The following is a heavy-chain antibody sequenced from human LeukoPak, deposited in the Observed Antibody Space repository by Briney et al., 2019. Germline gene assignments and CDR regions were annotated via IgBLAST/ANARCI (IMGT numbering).Heavy chain of an antibody. CDR2: LKQDGTVK. CDR3: VRTEGFDP. Sequence: GGSLRLSCAASGFTFRYYWMGWVSQAPGMGLEWVANLKQDGTVKYYADSVEGRFTISRDNAKNSLYLQMDSLTADDTAFYYCVRTEGFDPWGQGTLVTVSS. V-gene: IGHV3-7*01. J-gene: IGHJ5*02. CDR1: GFTFRYYW.